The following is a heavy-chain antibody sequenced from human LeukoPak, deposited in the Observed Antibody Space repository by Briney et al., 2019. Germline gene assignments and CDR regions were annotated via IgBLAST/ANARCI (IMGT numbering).Heavy chain of an antibody. V-gene: IGHV3-21*01. Sequence: SGGSLRLSCAASGFTFRNYWMSWVRQAPGKGLEWVSSISSSSSYIYYADSVKGRFTISRDNAKNSLYLQMNSLRAEDTAVYYCAITGGSSGSLDYWGQGTLVTVSS. D-gene: IGHD3-22*01. CDR1: GFTFRNYW. CDR2: ISSSSSYI. J-gene: IGHJ4*02. CDR3: AITGGSSGSLDY.